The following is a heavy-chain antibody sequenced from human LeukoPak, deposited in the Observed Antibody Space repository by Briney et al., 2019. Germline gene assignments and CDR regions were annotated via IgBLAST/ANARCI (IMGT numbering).Heavy chain of an antibody. CDR2: ISWNSGSI. Sequence: GGSLRLSCAASGFTFDDYAMHWVRQAPGKGLEWVSGISWNSGSIGYADSVKGRFTISRDNAKNSLYLQMNSLRAEDTALYYRAKGPDNDYYYYMDVWGKGTTVTISS. CDR3: AKGPDNDYYYYMDV. J-gene: IGHJ6*03. D-gene: IGHD5-24*01. CDR1: GFTFDDYA. V-gene: IGHV3-9*01.